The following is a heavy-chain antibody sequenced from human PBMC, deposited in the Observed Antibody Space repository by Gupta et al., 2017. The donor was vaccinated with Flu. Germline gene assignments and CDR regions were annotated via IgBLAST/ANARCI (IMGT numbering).Heavy chain of an antibody. CDR2: IYWNGDQ. J-gene: IGHJ4*02. D-gene: IGHD5-12*01. Sequence: FSLSTTGVGVGWIRQTPGKALEWLALIYWNGDQRYRPSLRNRLTITKDTSKNQVVLTIHNMDPVDAATYYCAHSPDSGYDPYYFDYWGQGTLVTVS. CDR1: FSLSTTGVG. V-gene: IGHV2-5*01. CDR3: AHSPDSGYDPYYFDY.